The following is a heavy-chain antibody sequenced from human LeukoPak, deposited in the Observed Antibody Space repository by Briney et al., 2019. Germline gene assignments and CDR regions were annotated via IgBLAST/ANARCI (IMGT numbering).Heavy chain of an antibody. J-gene: IGHJ4*02. CDR3: AKTTAGYSSGRYPGWPIDY. CDR1: GFTFRSYA. Sequence: GGSLRLSCAASGFTFRSYAIYWVRQAPGKGLEWVSGISGSGGDTYFADSVKGRFTISRDNSKSTVFLQMDSLRAEDTAVYYCAKTTAGYSSGRYPGWPIDYWGQGTLVTVSS. CDR2: ISGSGGDT. V-gene: IGHV3-23*01. D-gene: IGHD6-19*01.